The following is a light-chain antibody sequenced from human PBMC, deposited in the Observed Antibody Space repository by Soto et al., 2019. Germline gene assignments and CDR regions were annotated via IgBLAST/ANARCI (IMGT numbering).Light chain of an antibody. J-gene: IGKJ4*01. V-gene: IGKV3-20*01. CDR1: QSVSSSY. CDR3: QQYGSSPYP. CDR2: GAS. Sequence: EIVLTQSPGTLSLSPGERATLSCRASQSVSSSYLAWYQQKPGQAPRLLIYGASSRATVIPDRFSGSGSGTDFTLTISRLEPEDFAVYYCQQYGSSPYPFGGGTKVEIK.